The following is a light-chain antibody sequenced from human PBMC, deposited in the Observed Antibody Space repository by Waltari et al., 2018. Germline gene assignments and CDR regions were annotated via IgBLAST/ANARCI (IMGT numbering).Light chain of an antibody. CDR2: GAN. J-gene: IGLJ2*01. CDR1: GSNIGAGYD. CDR3: QSYDTSLSVI. Sequence: QSVLTQPPSVSGAPGQRVTISCTGSGSNIGAGYDVHWYQQLPGKAPKLLIYGANKRHAGFPDRFSGSHSGTSASLAITGLQAEEEADYFCQSYDTSLSVIFGGGTKLTVL. V-gene: IGLV1-40*01.